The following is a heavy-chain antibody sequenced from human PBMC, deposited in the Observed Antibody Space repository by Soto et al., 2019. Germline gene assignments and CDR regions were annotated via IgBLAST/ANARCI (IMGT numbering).Heavy chain of an antibody. D-gene: IGHD6-13*01. CDR2: IYHNGSP. V-gene: IGHV4-30-2*01. CDR3: ARDLQYSRLFYGMDV. J-gene: IGHJ6*02. CDR1: GGSMSSGCYS. Sequence: PSETLSLTCAVSGGSMSSGCYSWSWIRQPPGKGLEWIGYIYHNGSPYYNPSLKSRVTISVDRSKNQFSLKLSSVTAADTAVYYCARDLQYSRLFYGMDVWGQGTTVTVS.